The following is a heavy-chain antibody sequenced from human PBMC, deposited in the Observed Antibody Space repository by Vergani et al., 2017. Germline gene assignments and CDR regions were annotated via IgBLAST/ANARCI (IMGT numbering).Heavy chain of an antibody. J-gene: IGHJ3*02. CDR1: GYSISSGYY. CDR2: IYHSGST. CDR3: ARRDYDILTGYWDAFDI. D-gene: IGHD3-9*01. V-gene: IGHV4-38-2*01. Sequence: QVQLQESGPGLVKPSETLSLTCAVSGYSISSGYYWGWIRQPPGEGLEWIGSIYHSGSTYYNPSLKSRVTISVDTSKNQFSLKLSSVTAADTAVYYCARRDYDILTGYWDAFDIWGQGTMVTVSS.